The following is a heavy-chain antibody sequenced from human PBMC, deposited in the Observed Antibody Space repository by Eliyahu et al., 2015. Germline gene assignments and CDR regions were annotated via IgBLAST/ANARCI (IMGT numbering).Heavy chain of an antibody. D-gene: IGHD6-19*01. V-gene: IGHV1-69*05. Sequence: QVQLVQSGAEVKKPGSSVKVSCKASGGTFSSYAISWVAPGPGQGAGWVGGIIPIFGTANYAQKFQGRVTITTDESTSTAYMELSSLRSEDTAVYYCAREWGGCLHYWGQGTLVTVSS. J-gene: IGHJ4*02. CDR3: AREWGGCLHY. CDR1: GGTFSSYA. CDR2: IIPIFGTA.